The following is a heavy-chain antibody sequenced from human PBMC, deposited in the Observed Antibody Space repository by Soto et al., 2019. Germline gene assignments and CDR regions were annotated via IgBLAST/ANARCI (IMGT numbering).Heavy chain of an antibody. CDR1: GGTFSSYA. CDR3: ARTPISEGATKRGRNDY. CDR2: IIPIFGTA. V-gene: IGHV1-69*12. Sequence: QVQLVQSGAEVKKPGSSVKVSCKVSGGTFSSYAISWVRQAPGQGLEWMGGIIPIFGTANYAQKFQGRVTNSADEFHITVYKELIRMRSDDTAVYYCARTPISEGATKRGRNDYWGQGTLVTVSS. J-gene: IGHJ4*02. D-gene: IGHD1-26*01.